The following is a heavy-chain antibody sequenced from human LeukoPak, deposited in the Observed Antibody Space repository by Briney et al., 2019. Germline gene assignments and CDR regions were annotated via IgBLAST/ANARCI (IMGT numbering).Heavy chain of an antibody. D-gene: IGHD3-10*01. J-gene: IGHJ3*02. Sequence: GGSLRLSCAASGFTLSNYWMHWVRQAPGKGLEWVAFISYDGNNKNYADPVKGRFTISRDNSTNTLYLQMNSLRAEDTAMYYCARSPDGSGSYYDAFDIWGQGTRVTVSS. CDR2: ISYDGNNK. CDR3: ARSPDGSGSYYDAFDI. CDR1: GFTLSNYW. V-gene: IGHV3-30-3*01.